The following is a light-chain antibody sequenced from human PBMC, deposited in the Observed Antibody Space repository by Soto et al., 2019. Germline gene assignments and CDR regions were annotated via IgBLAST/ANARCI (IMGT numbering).Light chain of an antibody. CDR2: DAS. Sequence: EIVLTQSPATLSLSPGERATLSCRASQSVSSLLAWYQQKPGQAPRLLIYDASSRATGIPTRFSGSGSGTDFTLTISSLEPEDFAVYYCQQHSNWPLTFGGGTKVEIK. V-gene: IGKV3-11*01. CDR3: QQHSNWPLT. J-gene: IGKJ4*01. CDR1: QSVSSL.